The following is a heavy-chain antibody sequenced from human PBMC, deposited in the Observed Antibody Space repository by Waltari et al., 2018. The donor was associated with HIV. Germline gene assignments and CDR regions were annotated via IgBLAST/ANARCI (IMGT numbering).Heavy chain of an antibody. D-gene: IGHD2-2*01. CDR1: GYTFTTYA. CDR3: ASNPRDCAHNTCYDPSFDY. Sequence: QVQFVQSGAEVKKPGASVKISCKASGYTFTTYAIHWVRQAPGQRPEWMGWINAGNGDAINSQGFQGRVTITRDTAATTAYRELSSLRSEDTAVYYCASNPRDCAHNTCYDPSFDYWGQGTLVTVSS. CDR2: INAGNGDA. J-gene: IGHJ4*02. V-gene: IGHV1-3*01.